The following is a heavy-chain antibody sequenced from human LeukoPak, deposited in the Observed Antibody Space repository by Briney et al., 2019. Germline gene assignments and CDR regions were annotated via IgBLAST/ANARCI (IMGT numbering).Heavy chain of an antibody. V-gene: IGHV3-7*01. J-gene: IGHJ5*02. D-gene: IGHD6-19*01. Sequence: GGSLRLSCAASGFTFSSYWMSWVRQAPGKGLEWVANIKQDGSEKYYVDSVKGRFTISRDNAKNSLYLQMNSLRAEDTAVYYCARDLGYSSGWYGPVWFDPWGQGTLVTVSS. CDR1: GFTFSSYW. CDR2: IKQDGSEK. CDR3: ARDLGYSSGWYGPVWFDP.